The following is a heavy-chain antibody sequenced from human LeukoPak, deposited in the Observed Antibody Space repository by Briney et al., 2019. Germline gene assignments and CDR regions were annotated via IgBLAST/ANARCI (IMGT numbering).Heavy chain of an antibody. CDR1: GFTFSNYW. CDR3: AKDTAVQFLEPAF. J-gene: IGHJ4*02. CDR2: IWFDGSVK. D-gene: IGHD3-3*01. V-gene: IGHV3-33*06. Sequence: GGSLRLSCAASGFTFSNYWMGWVRQAPGKGLEWVAAIWFDGSVKHYSDAVKGRFTISRDNSLNTLHLQMSSLRVEDTAVYYCAKDTAVQFLEPAFWGQGTLVTVSS.